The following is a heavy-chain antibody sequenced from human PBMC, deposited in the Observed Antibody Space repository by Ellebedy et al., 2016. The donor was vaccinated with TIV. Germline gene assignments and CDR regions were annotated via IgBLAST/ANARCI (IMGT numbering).Heavy chain of an antibody. V-gene: IGHV3-74*01. D-gene: IGHD2-15*01. CDR1: GFTFSSYW. CDR2: INSDGSST. Sequence: GESLKISCAASGFTFSSYWMHWVRQAPGKGLVWVSRINSDGSSTSYADSVKGRFTISRDNAKNTLYLQMNSLRAEDTAVYYCARQEGMVVAASQVDYWGQGTLVTVSS. J-gene: IGHJ4*02. CDR3: ARQEGMVVAASQVDY.